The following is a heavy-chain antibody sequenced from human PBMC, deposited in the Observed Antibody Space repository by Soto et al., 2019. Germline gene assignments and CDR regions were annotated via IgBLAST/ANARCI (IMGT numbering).Heavy chain of an antibody. CDR3: ARWSGLRFFDWTPPYFDY. D-gene: IGHD3-3*01. CDR2: INHSGST. Sequence: SETLSLTCAVYGGSFSGYYWSWIRQPPGKGLEWIGEINHSGSTNYNPSLKSRVTISVDTSKNQFSLKLSSVTAADTAVYYCARWSGLRFFDWTPPYFDYWGQGTLVTVSS. V-gene: IGHV4-34*01. CDR1: GGSFSGYY. J-gene: IGHJ4*02.